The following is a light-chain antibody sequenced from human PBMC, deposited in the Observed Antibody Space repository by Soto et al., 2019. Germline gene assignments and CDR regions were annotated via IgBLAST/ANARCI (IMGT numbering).Light chain of an antibody. CDR2: GAS. CDR1: QSVSSSY. J-gene: IGKJ2*01. CDR3: QLYGISPPYT. V-gene: IGKV3-20*01. Sequence: EIVLTQSPGTLSLSPGERATLSCRASQSVSSSYLAWYHQKPGQAPRLLIYGASSRATGIPERFSGSGSGTDFTLTISRLEPEDFAVYYCQLYGISPPYTFGQGTKLEIK.